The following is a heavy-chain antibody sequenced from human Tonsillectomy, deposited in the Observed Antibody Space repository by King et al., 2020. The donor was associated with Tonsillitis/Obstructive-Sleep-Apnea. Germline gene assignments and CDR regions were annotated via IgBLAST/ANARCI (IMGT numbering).Heavy chain of an antibody. D-gene: IGHD1-26*01. CDR3: ARVFPDDSGDY. J-gene: IGHJ4*02. Sequence: VQLRESGPGLVKPSETLSLTCTVSGGSISSYYWSWIRQPPGKGLEWIGYIYYSGSTNYNPSLKSRVTISVDTSKNQFSLKLSSVTAADTAVYYCARVFPDDSGDYWGQGTLVTVSS. CDR1: GGSISSYY. V-gene: IGHV4-59*01. CDR2: IYYSGST.